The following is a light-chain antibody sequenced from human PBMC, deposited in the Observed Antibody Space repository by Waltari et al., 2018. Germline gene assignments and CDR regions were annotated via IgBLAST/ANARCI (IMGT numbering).Light chain of an antibody. J-gene: IGLJ1*01. Sequence: QSVVTQPPSRSGAPGQRVTIFCYGGSSTIGRNTVNWYQHVPGTAPKLLIYSNDQRPSGVPDRFSGSKSGTSASLAIGGLRSEDEADYYCAAWDDSLNAYVFGSGTRAAVL. V-gene: IGLV1-44*01. CDR1: SSTIGRNT. CDR3: AAWDDSLNAYV. CDR2: SND.